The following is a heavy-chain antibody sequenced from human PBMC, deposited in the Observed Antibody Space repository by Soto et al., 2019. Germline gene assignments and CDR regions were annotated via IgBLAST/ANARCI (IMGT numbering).Heavy chain of an antibody. CDR1: GGSISNYY. J-gene: IGHJ5*02. D-gene: IGHD4-17*01. CDR3: ARDDIGDNGRAFDP. V-gene: IGHV4-4*07. CDR2: IYTSGNT. Sequence: QVQLQESGPGLVKPSETLSLTCTASGGSISNYYWSWIRQPAGKGLEWIGRIYTSGNTNYNPSLKGRVTMSVDMSKNQFSLKLSSVAAADTAVYYCARDDIGDNGRAFDPWGQGTLVTVSS.